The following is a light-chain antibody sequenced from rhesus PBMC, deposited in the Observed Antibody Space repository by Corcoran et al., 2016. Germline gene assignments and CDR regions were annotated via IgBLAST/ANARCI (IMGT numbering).Light chain of an antibody. CDR1: QSISSW. J-gene: IGKJ3*01. CDR3: LQYSRSPVT. V-gene: IGKV1-22*01. CDR2: KTS. Sequence: DIQMTQSPSSLSASVGETVTITCRASQSISSWLDWYQQKPGKTLKLLIYKTSSLKSGVPSRFSGSGSGTDFNLPISSLQPEDIATYFCLQYSRSPVTFGPGTKLDIK.